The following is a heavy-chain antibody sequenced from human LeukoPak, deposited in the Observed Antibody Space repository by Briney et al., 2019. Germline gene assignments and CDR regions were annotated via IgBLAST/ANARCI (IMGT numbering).Heavy chain of an antibody. J-gene: IGHJ4*02. CDR2: IYYSGST. CDR3: ARVTGYMIEDYFDY. Sequence: PSETLSLTCTVSGGSISSYYWSWIRQPPGKGLEWIGYIYYSGSTYYNPSLKSRVTISVDTSKKQFSLKLSSVTAADTAMYYCARVTGYMIEDYFDYWGQGTLVTVSS. CDR1: GGSISSYY. D-gene: IGHD3-22*01. V-gene: IGHV4-59*08.